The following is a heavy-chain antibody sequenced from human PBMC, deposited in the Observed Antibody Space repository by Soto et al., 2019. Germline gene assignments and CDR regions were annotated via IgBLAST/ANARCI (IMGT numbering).Heavy chain of an antibody. D-gene: IGHD3-22*01. CDR2: ISYDGSNK. CDR1: GFTFSSYG. CDR3: AKSGDYNTRDYYYGMDV. V-gene: IGHV3-30*18. J-gene: IGHJ6*02. Sequence: GGSLRLSCAASGFTFSSYGMHWVRQAPGKGLEWVAVISYDGSNKYYADSVKGRFTIPRDNSKNTLYLQMNSLRAEDTAVYYCAKSGDYNTRDYYYGMDVWGQGTTVTVSS.